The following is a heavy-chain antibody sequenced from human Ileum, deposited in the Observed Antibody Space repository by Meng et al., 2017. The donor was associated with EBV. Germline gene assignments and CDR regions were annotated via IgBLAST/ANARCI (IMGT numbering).Heavy chain of an antibody. V-gene: IGHV4-4*02. Sequence: VQLEESGPGLVMPSGTLSLTRSVSGCSIRSSIWCSWVRQPPGKGLEWIGEVYPTETTYYNPYLKGRVSISIDKSKNQLSLKLNSVTAADTAVYYCVRGGTYYLSYWGQGSLVTVSS. J-gene: IGHJ4*02. CDR2: VYPTETT. D-gene: IGHD1-26*01. CDR1: GCSIRSSIW. CDR3: VRGGTYYLSY.